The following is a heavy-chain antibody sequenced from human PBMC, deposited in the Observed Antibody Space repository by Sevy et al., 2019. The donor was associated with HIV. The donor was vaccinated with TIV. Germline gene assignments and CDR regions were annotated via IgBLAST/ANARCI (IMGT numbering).Heavy chain of an antibody. CDR2: VSGSGGST. D-gene: IGHD3-3*01. V-gene: IGHV3-23*01. CDR1: GFTFDSYA. Sequence: GGSMRLSCVASGFTFDSYAMSWVRQAPGKGLQWVSVVSGSGGSTYYAESVKGRFTISRDNSKNTMYLQMNSLRAEDTAVYYSARRPDLGVVIPTGVMDVWGQGTTVTVSS. J-gene: IGHJ6*02. CDR3: ARRPDLGVVIPTGVMDV.